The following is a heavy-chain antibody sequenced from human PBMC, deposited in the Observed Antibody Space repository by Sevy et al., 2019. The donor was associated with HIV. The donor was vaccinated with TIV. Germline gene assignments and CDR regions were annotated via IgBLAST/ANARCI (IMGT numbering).Heavy chain of an antibody. CDR3: ARGAGYSGGYAPFDS. J-gene: IGHJ4*02. Sequence: SETLSLTCTVSGASISSHYWSWIRQSPGKGLEWIADTYNTGSSNDNASLKSRVTISVDTSKNQFSLNLRAETAADTAVYFCARGAGYSGGYAPFDSWGQGTLVTVSS. D-gene: IGHD2-15*01. CDR2: TYNTGSS. V-gene: IGHV4-59*11. CDR1: GASISSHY.